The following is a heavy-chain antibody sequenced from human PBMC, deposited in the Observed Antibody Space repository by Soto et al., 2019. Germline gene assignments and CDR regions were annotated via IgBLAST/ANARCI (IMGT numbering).Heavy chain of an antibody. J-gene: IGHJ4*02. CDR3: ARDRKDMSVAGFDF. D-gene: IGHD6-19*01. Sequence: QVQLVQSGAEVEKPGASVKVSCNPSGYTFTSYGISWVRQAPGHGLEWMGWVSANSGDTNYAQKFLGRVTMTTDTSTSTVYMELRSLRSDDTAIYFCARDRKDMSVAGFDFWGQGTLVTVSS. CDR2: VSANSGDT. CDR1: GYTFTSYG. V-gene: IGHV1-18*01.